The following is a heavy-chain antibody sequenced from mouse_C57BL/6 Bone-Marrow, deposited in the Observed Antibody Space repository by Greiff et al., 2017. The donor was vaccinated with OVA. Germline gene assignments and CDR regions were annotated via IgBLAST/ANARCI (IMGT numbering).Heavy chain of an antibody. V-gene: IGHV1-81*01. CDR3: ARPYYYGSWYYCDY. D-gene: IGHD1-1*01. J-gene: IGHJ2*01. CDR2: IYPRSGNT. CDR1: GYTFTSYG. Sequence: VQLQQSGAELARPGASVKLSCKASGYTFTSYGISWVKQRTGQGLEWIGEIYPRSGNTYYNEKFKGKATLTADKSSSTAYMELRSLTSEDSAVYVCARPYYYGSWYYCDYWGQGTTLTVSS.